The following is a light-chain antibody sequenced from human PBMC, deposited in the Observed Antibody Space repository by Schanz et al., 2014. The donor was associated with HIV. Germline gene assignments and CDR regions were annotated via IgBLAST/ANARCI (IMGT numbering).Light chain of an antibody. CDR3: QHYSDWPN. J-gene: IGKJ4*01. V-gene: IGKV3D-20*02. CDR2: DAS. CDR1: QSVSSSS. Sequence: EIVLTQSPGTLSLSPGERATLSCRASQSVSSSSLAWYQQKPGQAPRLLIYDASSRATGIPDRFSGSGSGREFTLTISSLQSEDFAVYYCQHYSDWPNFGGGTKVEIK.